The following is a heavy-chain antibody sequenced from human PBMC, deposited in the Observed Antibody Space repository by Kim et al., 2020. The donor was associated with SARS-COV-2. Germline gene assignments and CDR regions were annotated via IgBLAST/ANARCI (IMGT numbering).Heavy chain of an antibody. CDR3: ARHPDYGV. D-gene: IGHD4-17*01. J-gene: IGHJ4*02. CDR2: SGGR. V-gene: IGHV4-39*01. Sequence: SGGRFYNPSLKSRVTISVDTSKNRFSLKLSSVTAADTAVYYCARHPDYGVWGQGTLVTVSS.